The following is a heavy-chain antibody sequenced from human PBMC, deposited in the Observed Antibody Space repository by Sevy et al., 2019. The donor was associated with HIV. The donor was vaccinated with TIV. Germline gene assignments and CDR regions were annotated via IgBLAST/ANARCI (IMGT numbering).Heavy chain of an antibody. V-gene: IGHV3-30*04. CDR2: ISYDGSNK. D-gene: IGHD1-26*01. CDR3: ARDLKVYRGCYPKADDY. Sequence: GGFLRLSCAASGFTFSSYAMHWVRQAPGKGLEWVAVISYDGSNKYYADSVKGRFTISRDNSKNTLYLQMNSLRAEDMALYYCARDLKVYRGCYPKADDYWGQGTVVLVSS. J-gene: IGHJ4*02. CDR1: GFTFSSYA.